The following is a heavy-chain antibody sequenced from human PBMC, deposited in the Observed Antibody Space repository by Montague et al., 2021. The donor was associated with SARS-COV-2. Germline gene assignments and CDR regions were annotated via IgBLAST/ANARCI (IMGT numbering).Heavy chain of an antibody. Sequence: SLRLSCAASGFTASDNFMTWVRQAPGRGLEWVSIIYSDGNTYYTDSVRGRFTISRDYSKNTLFLQMNSLGPEDTAVYYCARGESTGWYNYFDYWGQGTLVTVSS. CDR2: IYSDGNT. V-gene: IGHV3-66*02. CDR1: GFTASDNF. J-gene: IGHJ4*02. CDR3: ARGESTGWYNYFDY. D-gene: IGHD6-19*01.